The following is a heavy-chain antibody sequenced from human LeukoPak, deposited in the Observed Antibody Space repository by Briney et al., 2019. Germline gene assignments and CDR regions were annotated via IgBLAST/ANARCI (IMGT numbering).Heavy chain of an antibody. CDR2: INPNSGGT. Sequence: ASVKLSCKASGYTFTGYYMHWVRQAPGQGLEWMGWINPNSGGTNYAQKFQGRVTMTRDTSISTAYMELSRLRSDDTAVYYCARPIHSSSWSFDYWGQGTLVTVSS. CDR1: GYTFTGYY. V-gene: IGHV1-2*02. J-gene: IGHJ4*02. D-gene: IGHD6-13*01. CDR3: ARPIHSSSWSFDY.